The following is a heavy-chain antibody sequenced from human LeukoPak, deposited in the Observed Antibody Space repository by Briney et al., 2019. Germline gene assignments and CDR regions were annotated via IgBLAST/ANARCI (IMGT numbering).Heavy chain of an antibody. CDR3: ARGPGQRGVSYFDY. J-gene: IGHJ4*02. V-gene: IGHV3-21*01. CDR1: GFTFSSYW. CDR2: ISSSSSYI. Sequence: GGSLRLSCAASGFTFSSYWMHWVRQAPGKGLEWVSSISSSSSYIYYADSVKGRFTISRDNAKNSLYLQMNSLRAEDTAVYYCARGPGQRGVSYFDYWGQGTPVTVSS. D-gene: IGHD6-25*01.